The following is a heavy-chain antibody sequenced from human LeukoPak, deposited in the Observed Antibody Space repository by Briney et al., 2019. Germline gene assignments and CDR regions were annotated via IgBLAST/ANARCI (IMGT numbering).Heavy chain of an antibody. J-gene: IGHJ4*02. CDR1: GFTFSSDS. D-gene: IGHD2-2*01. Sequence: GGSLRLSCAASGFTFSSDSMTWVRQAPGKGLEWVSTISGSGVSTFYADPVKGRITISRDNSKNTLYLHMNSLSAEDTAVYYCAKDSFSSRWGQGTLVTVSS. V-gene: IGHV3-23*01. CDR3: AKDSFSSR. CDR2: ISGSGVST.